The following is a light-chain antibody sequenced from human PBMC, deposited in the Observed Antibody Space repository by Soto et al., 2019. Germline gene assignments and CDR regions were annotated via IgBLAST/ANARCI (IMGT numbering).Light chain of an antibody. CDR2: DAS. Sequence: EIVLTQSPAPLALSPGGRATLSCRASQSVSSYLAWYQQKPGQAPRLLIYDASNRATGIPARFSGSGSGTDFTLTISSLEPEDFAVYYCQQRSNWPRALTFGGGTKVEIK. V-gene: IGKV3-11*01. J-gene: IGKJ4*02. CDR3: QQRSNWPRALT. CDR1: QSVSSY.